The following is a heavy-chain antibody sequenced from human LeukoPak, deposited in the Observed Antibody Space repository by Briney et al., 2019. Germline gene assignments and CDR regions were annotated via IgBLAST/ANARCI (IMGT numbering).Heavy chain of an antibody. CDR2: IFHTGNT. CDR3: ARLSLLSFDP. Sequence: PSETLSLTCTVSGDSISSYFWSWLRQPPGKGREEIGYIFHTGNTNYNPSLKSRLTISVDTSKNQFSLTFSYVTAADTAVYYCARLSLLSFDPWGQGTLVTVSS. V-gene: IGHV4-59*08. CDR1: GDSISSYF. D-gene: IGHD2-15*01. J-gene: IGHJ5*02.